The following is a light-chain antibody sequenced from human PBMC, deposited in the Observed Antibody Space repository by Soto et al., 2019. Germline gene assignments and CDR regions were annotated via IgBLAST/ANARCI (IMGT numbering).Light chain of an antibody. V-gene: IGLV2-23*01. CDR1: SSDIGTYNL. CDR3: CSYAPSRTLL. J-gene: IGLJ2*01. Sequence: QSVLTQPASVSGPPGESITISCTGTSSDIGTYNLVTWYQQHPGRVPKLILYEGNKRPSGVSSRFSASKSGNTASLTISGLQAEDEADYFCCSYAPSRTLLFGGGTKATVL. CDR2: EGN.